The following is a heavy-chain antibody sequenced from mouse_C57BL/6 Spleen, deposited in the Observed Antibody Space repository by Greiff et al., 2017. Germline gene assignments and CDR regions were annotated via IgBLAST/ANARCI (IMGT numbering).Heavy chain of an antibody. CDR2: IYPGDGDT. J-gene: IGHJ2*01. CDR3: ARGDYGVVANFDY. D-gene: IGHD1-1*01. V-gene: IGHV1-80*01. Sequence: VQLQESGAELVKPGASVKISCKASGYAFSSYWMNWVKQRPGKGLEWIGQIYPGDGDTNYNGKFKGKATLTADKSSSTAYMQLSSLTSEDSAVDFCARGDYGVVANFDYWGQGTTLTVSS. CDR1: GYAFSSYW.